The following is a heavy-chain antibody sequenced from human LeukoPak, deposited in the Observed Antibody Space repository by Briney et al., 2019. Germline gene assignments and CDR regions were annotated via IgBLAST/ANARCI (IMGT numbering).Heavy chain of an antibody. CDR1: GFTFSSYA. CDR3: AREWPAGVTDY. CDR2: ISSDGGST. Sequence: GGSLRLSCAASGFTFSSYAMHWVRQAPGKGLESVSAISSDGGSTYYSNSVKGRFTISRDNSKNTLYLQMGSLTAEDTAVYFCAREWPAGVTDYWGQGTLVTVSS. J-gene: IGHJ4*02. V-gene: IGHV3-64*01. D-gene: IGHD3-10*01.